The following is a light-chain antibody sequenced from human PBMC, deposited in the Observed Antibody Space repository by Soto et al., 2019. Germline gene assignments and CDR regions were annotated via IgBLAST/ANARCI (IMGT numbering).Light chain of an antibody. V-gene: IGKV4-1*01. CDR2: WAS. CDR1: QSVLYSSNNKNY. CDR3: QQYYSTPWT. Sequence: DIVMTQSPDSLAVSLGERATINCKSSQSVLYSSNNKNYLAWYQQKPGQPPKLLIYWASTRESGVPDRFSGSGSGPNFTLTISSLQAEDVAVYFCQQYYSTPWTFGQGTEVEI. J-gene: IGKJ1*01.